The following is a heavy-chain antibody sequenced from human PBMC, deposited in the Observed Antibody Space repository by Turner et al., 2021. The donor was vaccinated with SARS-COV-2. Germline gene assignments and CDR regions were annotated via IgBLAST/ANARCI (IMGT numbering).Heavy chain of an antibody. Sequence: QVQLVQSGAEVKKPGASVKVSCKASGYTFTSYFIPWVRQAPGQGLEWMGIISPSGGGTTYAQKFQGRVTMTRDTSTSTVYMELSSLRSEDTAVYYCARVHGGNSVFDYWGQGTLVTVSS. CDR3: ARVHGGNSVFDY. D-gene: IGHD2-21*02. CDR2: ISPSGGGT. J-gene: IGHJ4*02. V-gene: IGHV1-46*01. CDR1: GYTFTSYF.